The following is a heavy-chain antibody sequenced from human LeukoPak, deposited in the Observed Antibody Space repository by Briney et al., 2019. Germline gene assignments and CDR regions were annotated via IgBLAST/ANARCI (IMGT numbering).Heavy chain of an antibody. CDR1: GGSISSYY. J-gene: IGHJ2*01. CDR3: ARDNRGRGYSYGSYWYFDL. Sequence: SETLSLTCTVSGGSISSYYWSWIRQPPGKGLEWIGYIYYSGSTNYNPSLKSRVTISVDTSKNQFSLKLSSVTAADTAVYYCARDNRGRGYSYGSYWYFDLWGRGTLVTVSS. CDR2: IYYSGST. V-gene: IGHV4-59*01. D-gene: IGHD5-18*01.